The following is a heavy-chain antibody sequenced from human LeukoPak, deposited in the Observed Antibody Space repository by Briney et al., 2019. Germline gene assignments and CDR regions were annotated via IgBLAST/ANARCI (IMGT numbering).Heavy chain of an antibody. CDR1: GFSVSTNY. CDR2: LYSGSST. J-gene: IGHJ2*01. Sequence: GGSLRLSCAASGFSVSTNYMNWVRQAPGKGLEWVSILYSGSSTYYADSVEGRFIVSRDSSKNTLSLQMNDLRAEDTAVYYCARVGDHFHWYLDLSGRGTLVTVSS. CDR3: ARVGDHFHWYLDL. V-gene: IGHV3-53*01. D-gene: IGHD3-3*02.